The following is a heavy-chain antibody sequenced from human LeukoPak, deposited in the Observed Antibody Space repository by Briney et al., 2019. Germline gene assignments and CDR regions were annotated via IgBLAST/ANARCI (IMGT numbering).Heavy chain of an antibody. J-gene: IGHJ6*02. CDR3: ARGSNLNYRGYYYYGMDV. CDR1: GLNFSSYG. V-gene: IGHV3-30*03. Sequence: GGSLKLSCAASGLNFSSYGMHRVRQAPGKGLEWVAVTSYDGSNKYYADSVKGRFTISRDNAKNSLYLQMNSLRAEDTAVYYCARGSNLNYRGYYYYGMDVWGQGTTVTVSS. D-gene: IGHD1-7*01. CDR2: TSYDGSNK.